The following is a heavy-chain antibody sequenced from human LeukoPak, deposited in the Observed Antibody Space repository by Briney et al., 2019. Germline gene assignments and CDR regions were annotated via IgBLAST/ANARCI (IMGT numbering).Heavy chain of an antibody. J-gene: IGHJ4*02. CDR1: GGSISSYY. D-gene: IGHD6-6*01. Sequence: SETLSLTCTVSGGSISSYYWSWIRQPPGKGLEWIGYIYTSGSTNYNPSLKSRVTISVDTSKNQFSLKLCSVTAADTAVYYCARQGSSSSGMSDYFDYWGQGTLVTVSS. CDR2: IYTSGST. CDR3: ARQGSSSSGMSDYFDY. V-gene: IGHV4-4*09.